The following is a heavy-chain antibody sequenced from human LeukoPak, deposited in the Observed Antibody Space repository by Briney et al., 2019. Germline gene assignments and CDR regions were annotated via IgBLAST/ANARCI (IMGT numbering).Heavy chain of an antibody. CDR3: GSSGSYDY. J-gene: IGHJ4*02. CDR1: GDSIRTNHYY. CDR2: ILDRGST. V-gene: IGHV4-39*07. D-gene: IGHD3-10*01. Sequence: PSETLSLTCTVSGDSIRTNHYYWGWIRQPPGKGLEWIGRILDRGSTYYNPSLKSRVTISVDTSKNQFSLKLSSVTAADTAVYYCGSSGSYDYWGQGTLVTVPS.